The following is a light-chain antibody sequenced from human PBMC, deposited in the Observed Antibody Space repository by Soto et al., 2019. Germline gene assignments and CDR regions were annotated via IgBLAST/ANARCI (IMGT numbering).Light chain of an antibody. CDR1: QSVRSSY. V-gene: IGKV3-20*01. J-gene: IGKJ5*01. Sequence: EIVLTQSPGTLSLSPGERATLSCRASQSVRSSYLAWYQQKPGQAPRLLIYDASNRATGIPARFSGSGSGTEFTLTISSLQPEDFATYYCHQYNSYPLTFGQGTRLEIK. CDR3: HQYNSYPLT. CDR2: DAS.